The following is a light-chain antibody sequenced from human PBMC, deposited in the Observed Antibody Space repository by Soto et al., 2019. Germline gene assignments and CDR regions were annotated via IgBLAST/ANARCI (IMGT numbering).Light chain of an antibody. J-gene: IGKJ4*01. CDR2: GAS. CDR1: QSVSSNY. V-gene: IGKV3-20*01. Sequence: ESVLTQSPGTLSLSPGERATLSCRASQSVSSNYLAWYQQKPGQAPRLLIYGASSRATGIPDRFSGSGSGTDFTLTISRLAPEDFAVYHWQQYGSSPLTFGGGTKVEIK. CDR3: QQYGSSPLT.